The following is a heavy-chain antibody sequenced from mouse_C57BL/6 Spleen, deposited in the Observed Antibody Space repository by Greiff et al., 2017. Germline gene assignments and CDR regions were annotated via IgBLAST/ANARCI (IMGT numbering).Heavy chain of an antibody. Sequence: ESGPGLVKPSQSLSLTCSVTGYSITSGYYWNWIRQFPGNKLEWMGYISYDGSNNYNPSLKNRISITRDTSKNQFFLKLNSVTTEDAATYYCARDRTVVATRGFDVWGTGTTVTVSS. D-gene: IGHD1-1*01. J-gene: IGHJ1*03. CDR1: GYSITSGYY. CDR3: ARDRTVVATRGFDV. CDR2: ISYDGSN. V-gene: IGHV3-6*01.